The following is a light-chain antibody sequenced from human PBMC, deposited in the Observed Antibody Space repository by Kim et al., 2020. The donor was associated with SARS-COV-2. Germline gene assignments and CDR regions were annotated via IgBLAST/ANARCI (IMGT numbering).Light chain of an antibody. V-gene: IGLV8-61*01. CDR1: CGSVSTNHF. Sequence: GGTVTLTCGLRCGSVSTNHFPSWYQQTPGQGPRTLVYSTSIRSSGVPNRFFGSILGNAAALTITGAQTDDESEYYCVLYMGGGISVFGTGTKVTVL. J-gene: IGLJ1*01. CDR2: STS. CDR3: VLYMGGGISV.